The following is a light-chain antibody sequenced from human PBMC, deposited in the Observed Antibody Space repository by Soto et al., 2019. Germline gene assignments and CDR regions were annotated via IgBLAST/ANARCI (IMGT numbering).Light chain of an antibody. V-gene: IGLV2-11*01. CDR2: DVS. CDR3: CSYAGSPRYV. CDR1: SSDVGTYNY. J-gene: IGLJ1*01. Sequence: QSVLTQPRSVSGSLGQSVTISCTGTSSDVGTYNYVSWYQQHPGKAPKVMIYDVSERPSGVPDRFSGSKSGNTASLTISGLQVEDEADYYCCSYAGSPRYVLGTGTKVTVL.